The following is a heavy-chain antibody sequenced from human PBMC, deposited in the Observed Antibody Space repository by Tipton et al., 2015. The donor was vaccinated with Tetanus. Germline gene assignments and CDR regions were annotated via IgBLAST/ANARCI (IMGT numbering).Heavy chain of an antibody. D-gene: IGHD3-22*01. CDR1: GFTFSSYS. CDR3: ARTLGRYYYDSSGYFEDFNWFDP. Sequence: GSLRLSCAASGFTFSSYSMNWVRQAPGKGLEWVSSISSSSSYIYYADSVKGRFTISRDNAKNSLYLQMNSLRAEDTVVYYCARTLGRYYYDSSGYFEDFNWFDPWGQGTLVTVSS. J-gene: IGHJ5*02. CDR2: ISSSSSYI. V-gene: IGHV3-21*01.